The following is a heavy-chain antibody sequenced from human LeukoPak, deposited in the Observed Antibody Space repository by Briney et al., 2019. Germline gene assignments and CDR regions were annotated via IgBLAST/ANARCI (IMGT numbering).Heavy chain of an antibody. J-gene: IGHJ4*02. V-gene: IGHV3-21*05. Sequence: GGSLRLSCAASGFAFSDYSMNWVRQAPGKGLEWVANIRGSGSGMGRGNYYAGSVKGRFTISRDNAKNCLYSQMNSLRVEDTAFYYWARDDNWGFDYWGQGALVTASS. CDR1: GFAFSDYS. CDR2: IRGSGSGMGRGN. CDR3: ARDDNWGFDY. D-gene: IGHD7-27*01.